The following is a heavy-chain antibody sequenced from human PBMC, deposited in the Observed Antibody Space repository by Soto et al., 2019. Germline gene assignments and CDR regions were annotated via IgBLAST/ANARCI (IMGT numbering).Heavy chain of an antibody. D-gene: IGHD2-21*02. CDR2: IYDTGST. Sequence: SETLSLTCTVSGDSISRYYWSWIRQPPGKGLEWIGYIYDTGSTNYNPSLKSRVTISVDTSKSQFSLKLSSVTAADTAVYYGARGDQLGGGFGDDFWGKGTLVTVS. CDR1: GDSISRYY. V-gene: IGHV4-59*01. CDR3: ARGDQLGGGFGDDF. J-gene: IGHJ4*02.